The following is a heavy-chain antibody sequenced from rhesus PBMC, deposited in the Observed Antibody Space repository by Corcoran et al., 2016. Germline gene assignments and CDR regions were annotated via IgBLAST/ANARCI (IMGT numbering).Heavy chain of an antibody. CDR3: ARDVGSWSPYFDY. CDR1: GGSISSNY. J-gene: IGHJ4*01. Sequence: QVQLQQWGEGLVKPSETLSLTCAVYGGSISSNYWSWIRQPPGKGLEWIGRIRSGGSTNYYPSLKSRVTISIDTSKNQFSLKLSSVTAADTAVYYCARDVGSWSPYFDYWGQGVLVTVSS. D-gene: IGHD6-13*01. V-gene: IGHV4-160*01. CDR2: IRSGGST.